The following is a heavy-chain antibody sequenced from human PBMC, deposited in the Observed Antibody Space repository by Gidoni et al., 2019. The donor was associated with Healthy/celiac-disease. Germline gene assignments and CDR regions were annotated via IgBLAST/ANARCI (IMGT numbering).Heavy chain of an antibody. V-gene: IGHV4-39*01. CDR1: GGSISSSSYY. J-gene: IGHJ3*02. Sequence: QLQLQESGPGLVKPSETLSLTCTVSGGSISSSSYYWGWIRQPPGKGLEWIGSIYYSGGTYYNPSLKSRVTISVDTSKNQFSLKLSSVTAADTAVYYCASQDYDFWSGYSHLGAFDIWGQGTMVTVSS. CDR3: ASQDYDFWSGYSHLGAFDI. CDR2: IYYSGGT. D-gene: IGHD3-3*01.